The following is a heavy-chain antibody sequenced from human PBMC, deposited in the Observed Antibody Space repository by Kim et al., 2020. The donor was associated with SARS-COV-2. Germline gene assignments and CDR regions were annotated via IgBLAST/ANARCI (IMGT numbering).Heavy chain of an antibody. CDR3: AKVYHRDYYYYGMDV. J-gene: IGHJ6*02. V-gene: IGHV3-30*18. CDR2: ISYDGSNK. Sequence: GGSLRLSCAASGFTFSSYGMHWVRQAPGKGLEWVAVISYDGSNKYYADSVKGRFTISRDNSKNTLYLQMNSLRAEDTAVYYCAKVYHRDYYYYGMDVWGQGTTVTVSS. D-gene: IGHD2-2*01. CDR1: GFTFSSYG.